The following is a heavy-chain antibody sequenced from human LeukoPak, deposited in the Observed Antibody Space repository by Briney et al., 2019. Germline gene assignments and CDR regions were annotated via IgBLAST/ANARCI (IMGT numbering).Heavy chain of an antibody. CDR1: GFTFDDYG. D-gene: IGHD5-12*01. V-gene: IGHV3-11*01. CDR3: ARDFQGGYALSPSFDY. CDR2: ISSSGSTI. Sequence: GGSLRLSCAASGFTFDDYGMSWIRQAPGKGLEWVSYISSSGSTIYYADSVKGRFTISRDNAKNSLYLQMNSLRAEDTAVYYCARDFQGGYALSPSFDYWGQGTLVTVSS. J-gene: IGHJ4*02.